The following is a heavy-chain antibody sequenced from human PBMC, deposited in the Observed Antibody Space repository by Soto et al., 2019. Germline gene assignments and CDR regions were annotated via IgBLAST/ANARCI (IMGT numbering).Heavy chain of an antibody. J-gene: IGHJ5*02. D-gene: IGHD5-18*01. CDR2: ISSSSSYI. V-gene: IGHV3-21*05. CDR1: GFTFSSYS. CDR3: ARDPGYSYGDNWFDP. Sequence: PGGSLRLSCAASGFTFSSYSMNWVRQAPGKGLEWVSYISSSSSYIYYADSVKGRFTISRDNAKNSLYLQMNSLRAEDTAVYYCARDPGYSYGDNWFDPWGQGTLVTVSS.